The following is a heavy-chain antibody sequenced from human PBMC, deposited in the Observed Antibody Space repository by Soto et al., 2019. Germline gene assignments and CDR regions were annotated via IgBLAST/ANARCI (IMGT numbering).Heavy chain of an antibody. CDR1: GFSLSNAGLG. CDR2: IYYSGST. J-gene: IGHJ6*02. D-gene: IGHD3-16*01. CDR3: ASHDYAHYGMEV. Sequence: VSGPTLVNPTETLTLTCTVSGFSLSNAGLGVSWIRQLPGKGLEWIGYIYYSGSTYYNPSLKSRVSISVDTSKNQFSLKLSSVTAADTAVYYCASHDYAHYGMEVWGQGTTVTVSS. V-gene: IGHV4-30-4*08.